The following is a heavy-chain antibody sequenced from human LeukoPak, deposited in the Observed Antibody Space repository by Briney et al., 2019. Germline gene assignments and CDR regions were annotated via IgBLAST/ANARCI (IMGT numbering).Heavy chain of an antibody. Sequence: GGSLRLSCAASGFTFDDYAMHWVRQAPGKGLEWVSGISWNSGSIGYADSVKGRFTISRANAKNSLYLQMNSLRAEDTALYYCAKDRGGYFDYWGHGTLVTVSS. J-gene: IGHJ4*01. D-gene: IGHD3-16*01. V-gene: IGHV3-9*01. CDR2: ISWNSGSI. CDR1: GFTFDDYA. CDR3: AKDRGGYFDY.